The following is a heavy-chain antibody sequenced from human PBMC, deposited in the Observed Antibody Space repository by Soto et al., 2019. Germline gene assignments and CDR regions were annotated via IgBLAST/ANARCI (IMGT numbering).Heavy chain of an antibody. J-gene: IGHJ4*01. Sequence: QVQLQESGPGLVKSSQTLSLTCTVSGGSMTGGDYHWSWIRQPPGKGLEWIGYIYHSGTTNYNLSLRGRGTISIDTSTNQFSLKLTSVTAADTAVYYCARAPFSGSSPFDYWGHGTLVTVSS. CDR3: ARAPFSGSSPFDY. CDR2: IYHSGTT. D-gene: IGHD1-26*01. CDR1: GGSMTGGDYH. V-gene: IGHV4-30-4*01.